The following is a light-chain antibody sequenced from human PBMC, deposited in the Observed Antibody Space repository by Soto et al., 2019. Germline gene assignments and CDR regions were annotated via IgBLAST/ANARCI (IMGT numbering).Light chain of an antibody. J-gene: IGKJ1*01. V-gene: IGKV4-1*01. CDR2: WAF. Sequence: DIVMTQSPDSLAVSLGERAIINCKSSQSVLDRSNNKNYLTWYQQKPGQPPKPLIYWAFTREFGVPDRFSGSGSGTDFTLTISSLQAEDVALYYCQQYYAIPRTFGQGTKVEIK. CDR3: QQYYAIPRT. CDR1: QSVLDRSNNKNY.